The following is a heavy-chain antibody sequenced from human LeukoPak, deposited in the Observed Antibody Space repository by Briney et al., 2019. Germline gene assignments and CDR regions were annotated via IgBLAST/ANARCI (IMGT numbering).Heavy chain of an antibody. CDR1: GFTFSSYA. J-gene: IGHJ4*02. D-gene: IGHD4-17*01. CDR2: ISSNGGST. V-gene: IGHV3-64*01. Sequence: GGSLRLSCAASGFTFSSYAMHWVRQAPGKGLEYVSAISSNGGSTYYANSVKGRFTISRDNSKNTLYLQTGSLRAEDMAVYYCARSRGDDYGDVWGQGTLVTVSS. CDR3: ARSRGDDYGDV.